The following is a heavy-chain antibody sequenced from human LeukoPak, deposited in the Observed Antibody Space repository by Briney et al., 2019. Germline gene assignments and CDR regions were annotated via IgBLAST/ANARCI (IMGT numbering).Heavy chain of an antibody. CDR3: ARLRRDGYNYGLSFDQ. CDR2: IYPGDSDT. J-gene: IGHJ4*02. D-gene: IGHD5-24*01. CDR1: GYIFINYW. Sequence: GESLKISCKGSGYIFINYWIAWVRQMPGKGLEWMGIIYPGDSDTRYSPSFQGQVTISADKSISTAYLQWSSLKASDTAMYYCARLRRDGYNYGLSFDQWGQGTLVTVSS. V-gene: IGHV5-51*01.